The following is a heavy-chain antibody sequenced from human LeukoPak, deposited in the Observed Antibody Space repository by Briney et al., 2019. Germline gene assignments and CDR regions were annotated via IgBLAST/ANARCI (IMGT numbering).Heavy chain of an antibody. CDR3: ARQLSSWYFDY. J-gene: IGHJ4*02. Sequence: SETLSLTCTVSGGSINSYYWSWIRQPPGKGLEWIGYVYSSGSTNYNPSLKSRVTVSVDTSKNQFSLKASSVTAADTAVYYCARQLSSWYFDYWGQGTLVTVSS. D-gene: IGHD6-13*01. V-gene: IGHV4-59*08. CDR1: GGSINSYY. CDR2: VYSSGST.